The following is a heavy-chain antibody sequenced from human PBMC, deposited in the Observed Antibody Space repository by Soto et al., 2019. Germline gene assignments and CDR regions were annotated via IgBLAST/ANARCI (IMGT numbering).Heavy chain of an antibody. Sequence: SETLSLTCAVSGGSISSSNWWSWVRQPPGKGLEWIGEINHSGSTNYNPSLKSRVTISVDTSKNQFSLKLSSVTAADTAVYYCARVPDVWGQGTTVTVSS. CDR2: INHSGST. CDR1: GGSISSSNW. CDR3: ARVPDV. J-gene: IGHJ6*02. V-gene: IGHV4-4*02.